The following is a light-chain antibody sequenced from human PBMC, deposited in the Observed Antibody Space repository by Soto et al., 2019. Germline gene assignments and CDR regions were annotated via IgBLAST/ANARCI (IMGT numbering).Light chain of an antibody. Sequence: DLPMTQSPSSLSASVGDRVTITCRASQDINNHLVWLQQKPGKTPKSLIYAASTLQSGVPSRFISSGSGTDFALTVTNLQPEYVATYYCQQYSSYPITFCQGTRL. V-gene: IGKV1-16*01. CDR2: AAS. CDR3: QQYSSYPIT. J-gene: IGKJ5*01. CDR1: QDINNH.